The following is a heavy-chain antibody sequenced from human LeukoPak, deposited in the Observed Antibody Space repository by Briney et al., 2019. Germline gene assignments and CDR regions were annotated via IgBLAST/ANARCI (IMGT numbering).Heavy chain of an antibody. D-gene: IGHD2-8*02. CDR3: ARAPEVVYASFDY. J-gene: IGHJ4*02. V-gene: IGHV3-21*01. Sequence: GGSLRLSCAASGFTFSSYSMNWVRQAPGKGLEWVSSISSSSSYIYYADSVKGRFTISRDNAKNSLYLQMNSLRAEDTAVYYCARAPEVVYASFDYWGQGTLVTVSS. CDR1: GFTFSSYS. CDR2: ISSSSSYI.